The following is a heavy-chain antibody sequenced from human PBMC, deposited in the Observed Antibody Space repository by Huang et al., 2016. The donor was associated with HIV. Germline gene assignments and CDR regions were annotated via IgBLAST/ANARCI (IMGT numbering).Heavy chain of an antibody. J-gene: IGHJ4*02. CDR2: LMPVFDSP. Sequence: QVQLLQSGAEVKKPGSSVKVSCKASGGPFRSYSIDWVRQAPGQGLEWMASLMPVFDSPNYAQKLQGRVRGTADESTSTVYMEWRDLRPDETAVYCCARGSLEYSVSSSLDYWGQGTHVTVSS. V-gene: IGHV1-69*13. CDR1: GGPFRSYS. CDR3: ARGSLEYSVSSSLDY. D-gene: IGHD4-4*01.